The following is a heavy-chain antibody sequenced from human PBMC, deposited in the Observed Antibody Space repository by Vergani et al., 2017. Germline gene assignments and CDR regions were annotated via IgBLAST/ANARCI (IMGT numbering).Heavy chain of an antibody. Sequence: QVQLVESGGGVVQPGRSLRLSCAASGFTFSSYGMHWVRQAPGKGLEWVAVISYDGSNKYYADSVKGRFTISRDNSKNTLYLQMNSLRAEDTAVYYCAKSHARYYDSSGYQDWYFDLWGRGTLVTVSS. CDR1: GFTFSSYG. D-gene: IGHD3-22*01. J-gene: IGHJ2*01. CDR3: AKSHARYYDSSGYQDWYFDL. CDR2: ISYDGSNK. V-gene: IGHV3-30*18.